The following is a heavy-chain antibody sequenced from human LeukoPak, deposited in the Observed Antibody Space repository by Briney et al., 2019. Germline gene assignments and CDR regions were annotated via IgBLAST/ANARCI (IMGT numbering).Heavy chain of an antibody. J-gene: IGHJ4*02. CDR3: ARDRDVRHYYFDY. CDR2: ISSSGSTI. CDR1: GFTFSDYY. V-gene: IGHV3-11*04. Sequence: GGSLRLSCAASGFTFSDYYMSCNRQAPGKGLEWVSYISSSGSTINYADSVKGRFTISRDNAKNTLYQQMNSLRAEDTAVYYCARDRDVRHYYFDYWGQGTLVTVSS. D-gene: IGHD3-16*01.